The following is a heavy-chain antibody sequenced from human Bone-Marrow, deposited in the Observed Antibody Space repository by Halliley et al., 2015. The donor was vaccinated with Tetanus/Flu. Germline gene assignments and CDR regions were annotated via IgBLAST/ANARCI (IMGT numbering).Heavy chain of an antibody. D-gene: IGHD1-26*01. CDR2: VSSSGSHK. V-gene: IGHV3-48*03. CDR3: ARDGGGSYFGAFDI. CDR1: GFTFSSYE. J-gene: IGHJ3*02. Sequence: SLRLSCAASGFTFSSYEMNWVRQAPGKGLEWVSYVSSSGSHKYYADTVKGRFTIIRDSAKNSLYLQMNSLRAEDTAVYYCARDGGGSYFGAFDIWGQGTMVTVSS.